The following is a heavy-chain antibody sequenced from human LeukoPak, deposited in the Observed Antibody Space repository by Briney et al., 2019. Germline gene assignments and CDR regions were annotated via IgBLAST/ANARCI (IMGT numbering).Heavy chain of an antibody. V-gene: IGHV3-23*01. J-gene: IGHJ4*02. Sequence: GGSLRLSCAASGFTFSSYAMSWVRQAPGKGLEWVSAISSSGGSTYYADSVKGRFTISRDNSKNTLYLQLERLRAEDTAVYYCAKSDLAAALAYWGQGTLVTVSS. CDR3: AKSDLAAALAY. D-gene: IGHD6-13*01. CDR1: GFTFSSYA. CDR2: ISSSGGST.